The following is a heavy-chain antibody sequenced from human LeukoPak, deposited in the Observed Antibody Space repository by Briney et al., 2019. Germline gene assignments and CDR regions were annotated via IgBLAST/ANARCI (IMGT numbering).Heavy chain of an antibody. D-gene: IGHD1-26*01. CDR2: INPNSGNA. J-gene: IGHJ6*03. CDR3: ARALAWGGSSYSYYYMDV. Sequence: ASVKVSCKASGYTFCDYDINWVRQATRQGLEWMGWINPNSGNAGYAQKFQGRVTMTRNTSISTAYMELSSLRSEDTAVYYCARALAWGGSSYSYYYMDVWDKGTTVTVSS. CDR1: GYTFCDYD. V-gene: IGHV1-8*01.